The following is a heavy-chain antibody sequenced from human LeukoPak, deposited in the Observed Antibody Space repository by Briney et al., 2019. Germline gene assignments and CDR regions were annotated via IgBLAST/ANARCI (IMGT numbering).Heavy chain of an antibody. CDR1: GYTFTRSG. Sequence: VASVTVSCTASGYTFTRSGITWVRQASGQGLEWMGWINAYNGSTNYAQNFQGRVIMTTDPSTNTAYMELRSLRSDDTAVFYCARAFYYGFLSGYYTFDYWGPGTLVTVSS. V-gene: IGHV1-18*01. J-gene: IGHJ4*02. CDR3: ARAFYYGFLSGYYTFDY. D-gene: IGHD3-3*01. CDR2: INAYNGST.